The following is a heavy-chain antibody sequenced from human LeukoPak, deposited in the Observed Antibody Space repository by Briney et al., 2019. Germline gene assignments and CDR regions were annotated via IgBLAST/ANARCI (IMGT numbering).Heavy chain of an antibody. V-gene: IGHV4-30-4*08. J-gene: IGHJ6*03. CDR1: GGSISSGDYY. CDR3: ARVKGPSYYYYYMDV. CDR2: IYYSRST. Sequence: SETLSLTCTVSGGSISSGDYYWSWIRQPPGKGLEWIGYIYYSRSTYYNPSLKSRVTISVDTSKNQFSLKLSSVTAADTAVYYCARVKGPSYYYYYMDVWGKGTTVTVSS.